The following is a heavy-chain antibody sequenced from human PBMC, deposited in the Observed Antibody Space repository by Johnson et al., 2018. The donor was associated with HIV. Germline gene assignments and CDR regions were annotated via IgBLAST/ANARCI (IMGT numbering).Heavy chain of an antibody. D-gene: IGHD3-10*01. CDR2: IYSGGST. CDR3: ARPIARGASDI. CDR1: GFTFSSYA. V-gene: IGHV3-66*04. Sequence: VQLVESGGGVVQPGGSLRLSCAASGFTFSSYAISWVRQAPGKGLEWVSVIYSGGSTHYVDSVKGRFTISRDNSKNMLYLQTNSLRAEDTAVYYCARPIARGASDIWGQGTMVTVSS. J-gene: IGHJ3*02.